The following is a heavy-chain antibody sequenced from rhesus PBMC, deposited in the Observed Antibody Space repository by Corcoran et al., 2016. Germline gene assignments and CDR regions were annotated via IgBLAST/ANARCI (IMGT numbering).Heavy chain of an antibody. CDR3: AGHASDGSSTV. CDR1: GGSFSSSNW. V-gene: IGHV4-65*01. CDR2: LSGNSGST. D-gene: IGHD4-29*01. J-gene: IGHJ5-1*01. Sequence: QVQLQESGPGLVKPSEPLSLTCVVSGGSFSSSNWRTWTRHPPGKGLGWIGYLSGNSGSTYYNPSLKIRVTISTDTSLSQFSLKVSSVTAADTAVYFCAGHASDGSSTVWGPGVLVTVSS.